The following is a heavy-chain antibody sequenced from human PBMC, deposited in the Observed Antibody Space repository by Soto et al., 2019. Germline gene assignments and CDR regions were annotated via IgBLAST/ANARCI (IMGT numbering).Heavy chain of an antibody. D-gene: IGHD3-22*01. CDR2: INPSDGGA. J-gene: IGHJ3*02. CDR1: GYSFSSYY. Sequence: QVQLVQSGAEVKKPGASVKVSCKASGYSFSSYYMHWVRQAPGQGLEWMGMINPSDGGARFTQKFQGRVNMTRDTSKNTVHMELSSLRYEDTAVYYCARELVTLITMIVVPKVFDIWGQGTMVTVSS. CDR3: ARELVTLITMIVVPKVFDI. V-gene: IGHV1-46*01.